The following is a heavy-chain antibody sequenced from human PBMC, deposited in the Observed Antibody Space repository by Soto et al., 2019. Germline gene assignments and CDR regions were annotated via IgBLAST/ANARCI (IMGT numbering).Heavy chain of an antibody. V-gene: IGHV5-51*01. CDR2: IYPGDSDT. Sequence: GESLKISCKGSGYSFTSYWIGWVRQMPGKGLEWMGIIYPGDSDTRYSPSFQGQVTISADKSISTAYLQWSSLKASDTAMYFCSRHSLETTQFCGMDVRGQGTTVTVSS. CDR3: SRHSLETTQFCGMDV. CDR1: GYSFTSYW. J-gene: IGHJ6*02. D-gene: IGHD3-9*01.